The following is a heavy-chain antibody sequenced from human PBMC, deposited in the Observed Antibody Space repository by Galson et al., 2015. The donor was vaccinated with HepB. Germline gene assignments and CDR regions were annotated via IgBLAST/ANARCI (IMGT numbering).Heavy chain of an antibody. D-gene: IGHD5-12*01. V-gene: IGHV5-51*01. CDR3: ARWYSGDEIGGRYYDMDV. J-gene: IGHJ6*02. Sequence: QSGAEVKKPGESLKISCKGSGYSFTSYWIGWVRQMPGKGLEWMGIIYPGDSDTRYSPSFQGQVTISADKSISTAYLQWSSLKTSDTAMYYCARWYSGDEIGGRYYDMDVWGQGTTVTVSS. CDR1: GYSFTSYW. CDR2: IYPGDSDT.